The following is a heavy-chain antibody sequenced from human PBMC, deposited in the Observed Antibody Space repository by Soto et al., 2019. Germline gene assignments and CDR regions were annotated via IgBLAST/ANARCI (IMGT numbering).Heavy chain of an antibody. CDR3: ARCIQRVLGVMTYYYYGMDV. CDR2: IIPIFGTA. Sequence: QVQLVQSGAEVKKPGSSVKVSCKASGGTFSSYAISWVRPAPGQGLEWMGGIIPIFGTANYAQKFQGRVTITADESTSTAYMELSSLRSEDAAVYYCARCIQRVLGVMTYYYYGMDVWGQGTTVTVSS. D-gene: IGHD3-10*01. J-gene: IGHJ6*02. V-gene: IGHV1-69*01. CDR1: GGTFSSYA.